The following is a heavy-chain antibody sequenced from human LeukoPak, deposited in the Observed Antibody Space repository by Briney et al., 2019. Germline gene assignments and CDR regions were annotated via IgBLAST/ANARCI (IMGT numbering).Heavy chain of an antibody. CDR3: ARISIYEITY. D-gene: IGHD5/OR15-5a*01. CDR1: GYTFTGYY. Sequence: ASVKVSCKASGYTFTGYYMHWVRQAPGQGLEWMGWINPNSGGTNYAQKFQGRVTKTRDTSISTAYMELSRLRSDDTAVYYCARISIYEITYWGQGTLVTVSS. CDR2: INPNSGGT. J-gene: IGHJ4*02. V-gene: IGHV1-2*02.